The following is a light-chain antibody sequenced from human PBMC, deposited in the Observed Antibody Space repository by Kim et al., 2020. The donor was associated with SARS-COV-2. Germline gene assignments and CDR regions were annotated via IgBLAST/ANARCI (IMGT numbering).Light chain of an antibody. CDR1: QTVTSNY. J-gene: IGKJ1*01. Sequence: PGERAPLSCRASQTVTSNYLAWYQQKPGQAPRLLIYGASSRATGIADRFSGSGSGTDFTLTISRLEPEDFAVYYCQQYGSSPATFGQGTKVDIK. V-gene: IGKV3-20*01. CDR2: GAS. CDR3: QQYGSSPAT.